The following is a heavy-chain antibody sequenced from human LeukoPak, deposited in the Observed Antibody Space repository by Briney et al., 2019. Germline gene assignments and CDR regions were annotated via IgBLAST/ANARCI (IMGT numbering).Heavy chain of an antibody. D-gene: IGHD2-2*01. CDR2: INHSGST. CDR3: ARGFPPDIVVVPAAIRYYYYGMDV. V-gene: IGHV4-34*01. J-gene: IGHJ6*02. Sequence: SETLSLTCAVYGGSFSGYYWSWIRQPPGKGLEWIGEINHSGSTNYNPSLKSRVTISVDTSKNQFSLKLSSVTAADTAVYYCARGFPPDIVVVPAAIRYYYYGMDVWGQGTTVTVSS. CDR1: GGSFSGYY.